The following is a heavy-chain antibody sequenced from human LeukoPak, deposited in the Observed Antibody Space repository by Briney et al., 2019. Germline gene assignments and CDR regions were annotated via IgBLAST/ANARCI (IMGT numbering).Heavy chain of an antibody. CDR2: INTNTGNP. Sequence: ASVKVSCKASGYTFTSYAMNWVRQAPGQGLEWMGWINTNTGNPTYAQGFTGRFVFSLDTSVSTAYLQISSLKAEDTAVYYCARDGVGSEGSYYTLSWIDYWGQGILVTVSS. D-gene: IGHD1-26*01. CDR3: ARDGVGSEGSYYTLSWIDY. J-gene: IGHJ4*02. CDR1: GYTFTSYA. V-gene: IGHV7-4-1*02.